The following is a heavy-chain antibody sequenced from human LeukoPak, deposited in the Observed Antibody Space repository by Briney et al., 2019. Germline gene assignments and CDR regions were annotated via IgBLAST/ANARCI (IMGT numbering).Heavy chain of an antibody. Sequence: GGSLRLSCAASGFTFSSYAMHWVRQAPGKGLEWVAVISYDGSNKYYADSVKGRFTISRDNSKNTLYLRMNSLRAEDTAVYYCASTSGLPLWGQGTLVTVSS. J-gene: IGHJ4*02. D-gene: IGHD1-26*01. CDR3: ASTSGLPL. V-gene: IGHV3-30*04. CDR2: ISYDGSNK. CDR1: GFTFSSYA.